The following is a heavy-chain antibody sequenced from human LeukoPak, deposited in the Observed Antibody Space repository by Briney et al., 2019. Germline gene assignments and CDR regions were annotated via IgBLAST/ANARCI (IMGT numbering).Heavy chain of an antibody. V-gene: IGHV4-31*02. CDR3: ARANPTYYYDSSGYIFDY. Sequence: SETLSLTCIVSGGSISSGGYYWSWIRQHPGKGLEWIGYIYYSGSTYYNPSLKSRVTISVDTSKNQFSLKLSSVTAADTAVYYCARANPTYYYDSSGYIFDYWGQGTLVTVSS. D-gene: IGHD3-22*01. CDR1: GGSISSGGYY. CDR2: IYYSGST. J-gene: IGHJ4*02.